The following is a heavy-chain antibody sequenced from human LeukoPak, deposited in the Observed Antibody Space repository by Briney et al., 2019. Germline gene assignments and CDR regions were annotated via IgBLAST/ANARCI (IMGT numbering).Heavy chain of an antibody. CDR1: GSSFTSYW. J-gene: IGHJ4*02. CDR3: ASNYCSSTSCPSTFDY. V-gene: IGHV5-51*01. D-gene: IGHD2-2*01. Sequence: GASLKISCKGSGSSFTSYWIGWVRQMPGKGLEWMGIIYPGDSNTRYSPSFQGQVTISADKSISTVYLQWSSLKASDTAMYYCASNYCSSTSCPSTFDYWGQGTLVTVSS. CDR2: IYPGDSNT.